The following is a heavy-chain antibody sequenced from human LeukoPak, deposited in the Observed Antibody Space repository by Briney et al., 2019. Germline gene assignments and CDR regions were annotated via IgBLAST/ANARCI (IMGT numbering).Heavy chain of an antibody. J-gene: IGHJ5*02. Sequence: GGSLRLSCAASGFTYSNYAMSWVRQAPGKGLEWVSGISVSGTRTYYADSVKGRCTISRDSSKKTLYLQMNSLRAEDTALYYGAIFYGDYPWGQGTLVTVSS. D-gene: IGHD4-17*01. CDR3: AIFYGDYP. V-gene: IGHV3-23*01. CDR2: ISVSGTRT. CDR1: GFTYSNYA.